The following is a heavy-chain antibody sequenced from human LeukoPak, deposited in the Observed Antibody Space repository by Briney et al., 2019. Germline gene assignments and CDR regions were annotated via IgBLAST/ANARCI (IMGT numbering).Heavy chain of an antibody. V-gene: IGHV3-7*01. D-gene: IGHD3-22*01. J-gene: IGHJ4*02. CDR1: GFIFNKYW. Sequence: PGGSLRLSCTASGFIFNKYWMSWVRQAPGKGLEWVATVREDGAEKYYVDSVKGRITISRDNAKNSLYLQINSPRVEDTAVYYCVRTHSSGYYYFDSWGQGTLVTVSS. CDR3: VRTHSSGYYYFDS. CDR2: VREDGAEK.